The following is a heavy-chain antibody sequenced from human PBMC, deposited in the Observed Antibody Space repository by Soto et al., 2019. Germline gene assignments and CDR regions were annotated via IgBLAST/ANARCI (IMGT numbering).Heavy chain of an antibody. V-gene: IGHV4-59*08. D-gene: IGHD1-1*01. CDR1: GGSISSYY. CDR2: IYYSGST. Sequence: QVQLQESGPGLVKPSETLSLTCTVSGGSISSYYWSWIRQPPGKGLEWIAYIYYSGSTEYNPSLKSRVTISVDTSKNQFSLKLSSVTAADTAVYYCARHLSTTRAPLPVDYWGQGTLVTVSS. CDR3: ARHLSTTRAPLPVDY. J-gene: IGHJ4*02.